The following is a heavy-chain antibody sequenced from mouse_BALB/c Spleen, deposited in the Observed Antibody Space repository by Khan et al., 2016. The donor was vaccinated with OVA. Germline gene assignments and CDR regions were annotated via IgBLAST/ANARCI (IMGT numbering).Heavy chain of an antibody. CDR2: ISYSGST. J-gene: IGHJ1*01. D-gene: IGHD2-1*01. CDR3: ARRAYYGNWYFDV. Sequence: EVQLQESGPGLVKPSQSLSLTCTVTGYSITSDYAWNWIRQFPENKLEWMGYISYSGSTRYNPSLKSRISITRDTSENQLFLQLNSVTTEATATYYCARRAYYGNWYFDVWGAGTTVTVSS. V-gene: IGHV3-2*02. CDR1: GYSITSDYA.